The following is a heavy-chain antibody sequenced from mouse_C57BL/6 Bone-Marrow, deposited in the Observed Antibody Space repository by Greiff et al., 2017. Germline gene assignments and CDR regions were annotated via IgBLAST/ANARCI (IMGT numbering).Heavy chain of an antibody. Sequence: VQLQQSGAELVMPGASVKLSCKASGYTFTSYWMHWVKQRPGQGLEWIGEIDPSDSYTNYNQKFKGKSTLTVDKSSSTAYMQLSSLTSEDSAVYYCAREAVDGYYPLNYCDDWGQGTTRTVSS. D-gene: IGHD2-3*01. V-gene: IGHV1-69*01. CDR1: GYTFTSYW. CDR2: IDPSDSYT. CDR3: AREAVDGYYPLNYCDD. J-gene: IGHJ2*01.